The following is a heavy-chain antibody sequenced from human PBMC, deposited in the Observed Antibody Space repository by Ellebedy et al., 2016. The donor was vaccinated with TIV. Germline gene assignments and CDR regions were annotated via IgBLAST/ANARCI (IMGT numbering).Heavy chain of an antibody. CDR1: GYTLTELS. V-gene: IGHV1-24*01. Sequence: AASVKVSCKVSGYTLTELSMHWARQAPGKGLEWMGGFDPEDGETIYAQKFQGRVTIIADKSTSTAYMELSSLRSEDTAVYYCARETSGFDYWGQGTLVTVSS. CDR2: FDPEDGET. CDR3: ARETSGFDY. D-gene: IGHD1-26*01. J-gene: IGHJ4*02.